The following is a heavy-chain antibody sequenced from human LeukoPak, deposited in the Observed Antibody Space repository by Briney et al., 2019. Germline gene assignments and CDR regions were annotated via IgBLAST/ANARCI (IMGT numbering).Heavy chain of an antibody. CDR1: GFTFSSYG. Sequence: TGGSLRLSCAASGFTFSSYGMHWVRQAPGKGLEWVAVIWYDGSNKYYTDSVKGRFTISRDNSKNTFYLQMTSLRAEDTAVYSWAKGRYCSSTSCYTRQYYFDYWGQGTLVTVSS. CDR2: IWYDGSNK. CDR3: AKGRYCSSTSCYTRQYYFDY. D-gene: IGHD2-2*02. V-gene: IGHV3-33*06. J-gene: IGHJ4*02.